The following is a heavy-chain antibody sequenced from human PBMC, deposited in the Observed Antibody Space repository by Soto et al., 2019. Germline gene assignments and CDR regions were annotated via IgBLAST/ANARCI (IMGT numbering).Heavy chain of an antibody. D-gene: IGHD6-19*01. CDR1: GFTFSSYA. CDR2: ISGTGVSS. Sequence: GGSLRLSCEVSGFTFSSYAMSWVRQAPGKGLEWVAVISGTGVSSQYADSVKGRFTISRDNSKNTLTLQMNSLRAEDTAVYYCAKPRLVAGLIKYVDFASWGQGTLVTVSS. J-gene: IGHJ4*02. V-gene: IGHV3-23*01. CDR3: AKPRLVAGLIKYVDFAS.